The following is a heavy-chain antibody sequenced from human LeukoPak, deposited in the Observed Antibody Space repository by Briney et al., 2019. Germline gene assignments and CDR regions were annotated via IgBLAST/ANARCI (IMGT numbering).Heavy chain of an antibody. D-gene: IGHD3-10*01. V-gene: IGHV3-9*01. J-gene: IGHJ4*02. CDR2: ISWNSGSI. CDR1: GFTFDDYA. Sequence: PGRSLRLSCAASGFTFDDYAMHWVRQAPGKGLEGVSGISWNSGSIGYADSVKGRFTISRDNAKNSLYLQMNSLRAEDTALYYCAKDIDYGSGSYCFDYWGQGTLVPVTS. CDR3: AKDIDYGSGSYCFDY.